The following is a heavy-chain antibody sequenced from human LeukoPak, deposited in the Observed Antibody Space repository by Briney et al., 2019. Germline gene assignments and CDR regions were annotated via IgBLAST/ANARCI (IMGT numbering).Heavy chain of an antibody. V-gene: IGHV4-34*01. CDR2: INHSGST. CDR1: GGSFSGYY. D-gene: IGHD2-2*01. CDR3: ARYHDYLDY. J-gene: IGHJ4*02. Sequence: SETLSLTCAVYGGSFSGYYWSWIRQPPGKGLEWIGEINHSGSTNYNPSLKSRATISVDTSKNQFSLKLSSVTAADTAVYYCARYHDYLDYWGQGTLVTVSS.